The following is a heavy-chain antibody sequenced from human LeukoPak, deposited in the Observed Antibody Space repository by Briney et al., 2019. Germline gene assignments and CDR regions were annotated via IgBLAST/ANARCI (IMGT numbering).Heavy chain of an antibody. D-gene: IGHD2-2*01. V-gene: IGHV3-48*01. CDR3: AREFRQEPDCSSTSCYPNWFDP. CDR2: ISSSSSTI. Sequence: SGGSLRLSCAASGFTFSSYSMNWVRQAPGQGLEWVSYISSSSSTIYYADSVKGRFTISRDNAKNSPYLQMNSLRAEDTAVYYCAREFRQEPDCSSTSCYPNWFDPWGQGTLVTVSS. CDR1: GFTFSSYS. J-gene: IGHJ5*02.